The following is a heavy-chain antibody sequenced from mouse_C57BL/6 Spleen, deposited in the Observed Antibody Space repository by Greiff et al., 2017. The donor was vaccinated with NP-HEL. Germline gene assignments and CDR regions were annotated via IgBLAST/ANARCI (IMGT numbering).Heavy chain of an antibody. D-gene: IGHD2-5*01. CDR2: ISYDGSN. CDR1: GYSITSGYY. V-gene: IGHV3-6*01. CDR3: AREYYYSNPLYAMDY. Sequence: EVQLQESGPGLVKPSQSLSLTCSVTGYSITSGYYWNWIRQFPGNKLEWMGYISYDGSNNYNPSLKNRISITRDTSKNQFFLKLNSVTTEDTATYYCAREYYYSNPLYAMDYWGQGTSVTVSS. J-gene: IGHJ4*01.